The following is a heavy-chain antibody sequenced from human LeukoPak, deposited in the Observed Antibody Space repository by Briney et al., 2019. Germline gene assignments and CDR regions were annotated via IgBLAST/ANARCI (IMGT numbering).Heavy chain of an antibody. Sequence: ASVKVSCKASGYTFTSYGISWVRQAPGQGLEWMGWISAYNGNTNYAQKLQGRVTMTTDTSTSTAYMELRSLRSDDTAVYYCARDYCSGGSCSWFDPCGQGTLVTVSS. CDR1: GYTFTSYG. J-gene: IGHJ5*02. V-gene: IGHV1-18*01. D-gene: IGHD2-15*01. CDR3: ARDYCSGGSCSWFDP. CDR2: ISAYNGNT.